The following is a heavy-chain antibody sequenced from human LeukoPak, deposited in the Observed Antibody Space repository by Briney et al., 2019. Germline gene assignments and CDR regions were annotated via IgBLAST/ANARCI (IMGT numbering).Heavy chain of an antibody. CDR1: GGTFSSYA. CDR2: VIPIFGTA. Sequence: SVKVSCKASGGTFSSYAISWVRQAPGQGLEWMGRVIPIFGTANYAQKFQGRVTITADKSTSTAYMELSSLRSEDTAVYYCARYGDSEYFQHWGQGTLVTVSS. V-gene: IGHV1-69*06. D-gene: IGHD4-17*01. J-gene: IGHJ1*01. CDR3: ARYGDSEYFQH.